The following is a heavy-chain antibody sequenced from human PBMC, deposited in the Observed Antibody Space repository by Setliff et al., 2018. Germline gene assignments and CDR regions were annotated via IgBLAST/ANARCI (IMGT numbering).Heavy chain of an antibody. CDR1: GGSFSGYF. CDR2: VNDSGSA. CDR3: ARGHYYGSGSYSL. V-gene: IGHV4-34*01. Sequence: PSETLSLTCDVFGGSFSGYFWAWIRQSPGKGLEWIGDVNDSGSANYKPSLKSRITISRDTSKNQLSLNLSSVTAADTAVYYCARGHYYGSGSYSLWGQGTLVTVSS. J-gene: IGHJ4*02. D-gene: IGHD3-10*01.